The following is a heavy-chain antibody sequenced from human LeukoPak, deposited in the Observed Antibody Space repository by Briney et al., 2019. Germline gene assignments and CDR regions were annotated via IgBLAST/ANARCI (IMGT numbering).Heavy chain of an antibody. CDR3: ARDRLPLRYFDWLEVDY. V-gene: IGHV1-2*02. Sequence: ASVKVSCKASGYTFTGYYMHWVRQAPGQGLEWMGWINPNSGGTNYAQKFQGRVTMTRDTSISTAYMELSRLRSDDTAVYYCARDRLPLRYFDWLEVDYWGQGTLVTVSS. D-gene: IGHD3-9*01. CDR1: GYTFTGYY. CDR2: INPNSGGT. J-gene: IGHJ4*02.